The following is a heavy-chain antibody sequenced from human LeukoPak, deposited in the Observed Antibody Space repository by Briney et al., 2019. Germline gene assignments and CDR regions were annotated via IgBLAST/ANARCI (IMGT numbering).Heavy chain of an antibody. CDR2: IKSDGST. Sequence: PGGSLRLSCAASGFTFSSYWMHWVSQTPGKGLVWVSRIKSDGSTIYADSVKGRFTISRDNARNTLYLQMNSLRVEDTAMYYCARAVTYFYGSVTYDWFDPWGQGTLVTVSS. CDR1: GFTFSSYW. D-gene: IGHD3-10*01. CDR3: ARAVTYFYGSVTYDWFDP. J-gene: IGHJ5*02. V-gene: IGHV3-74*01.